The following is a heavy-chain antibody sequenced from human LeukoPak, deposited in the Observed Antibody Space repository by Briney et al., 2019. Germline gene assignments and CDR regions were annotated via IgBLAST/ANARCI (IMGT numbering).Heavy chain of an antibody. CDR1: GFTFSSYG. CDR2: IWYDGSYK. CDR3: ARDLKGPTPSYAFDI. J-gene: IGHJ3*02. V-gene: IGHV3-33*01. D-gene: IGHD6-6*01. Sequence: GGSLRLSCAASGFTFSSYGMYWVRQAPGKGLEWVAVIWYDGSYKYYVDSVKGRFTISRDNSKNTLYLEMNSLRAEDTAVYYCARDLKGPTPSYAFDIWGQGTMVSVS.